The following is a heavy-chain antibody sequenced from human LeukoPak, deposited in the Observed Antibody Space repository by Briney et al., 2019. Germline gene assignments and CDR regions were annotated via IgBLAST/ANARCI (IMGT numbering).Heavy chain of an antibody. CDR3: ARDRRGGYEFWSGPYYYYYYGMDI. Sequence: PGGSLRLSCAASGFTVSSNYMTWVRQAPGKGLEWVANIKQDGSEKYYVDSVKGRFTISRDNAKNSLYLQMNSLRAEDTAVYYCARDRRGGYEFWSGPYYYYYYGMDIWGQGTTGTLSS. V-gene: IGHV3-7*05. CDR1: GFTVSSNY. D-gene: IGHD3-3*01. J-gene: IGHJ6*02. CDR2: IKQDGSEK.